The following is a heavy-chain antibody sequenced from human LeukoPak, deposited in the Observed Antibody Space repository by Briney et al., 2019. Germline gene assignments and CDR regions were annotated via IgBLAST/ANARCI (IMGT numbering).Heavy chain of an antibody. J-gene: IGHJ4*02. CDR1: GGTFSSYA. V-gene: IGHV1-69*04. Sequence: GASVKVSCKASGGTFSSYAIRWVRQAPGQGLEWMGRIIPSLGIANYAQKFQGRVTITADKSTSTGYIDLSSLRSEETGVYYCARDLLAAAWNIDYWGQGTLVTVSS. CDR2: IIPSLGIA. CDR3: ARDLLAAAWNIDY. D-gene: IGHD6-13*01.